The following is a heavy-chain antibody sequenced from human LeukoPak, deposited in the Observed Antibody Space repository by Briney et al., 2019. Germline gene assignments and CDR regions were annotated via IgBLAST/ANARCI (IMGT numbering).Heavy chain of an antibody. CDR3: ARDYKYAFDN. D-gene: IGHD5-24*01. V-gene: IGHV3-48*01. Sequence: SGGSLRLSCAASGFTFSSYSMNWVRQAQGKGLEWISYIGISSGNTKYADSVKGRFTISGDKAKNSLYLQMNSLRVEDTAVYYCARDYKYAFDNWGQGTLVTVSS. J-gene: IGHJ4*02. CDR1: GFTFSSYS. CDR2: IGISSGNT.